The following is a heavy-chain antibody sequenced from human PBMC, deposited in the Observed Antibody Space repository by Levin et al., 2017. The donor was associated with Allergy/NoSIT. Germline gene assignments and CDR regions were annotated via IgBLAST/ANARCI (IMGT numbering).Heavy chain of an antibody. V-gene: IGHV3-48*02. D-gene: IGHD1-1*01. J-gene: IGHJ5*02. CDR3: ARGRPLGGAPESDP. CDR1: GFTFSSYS. CDR2: ISSSSSTI. Sequence: GGSLRLSCAASGFTFSSYSMNWVRQAPGKGLEWVSYISSSSSTIYYADSVKGRFTISRDNAKNSLYLQMNSLRDEDTAVYYCARGRPLGGAPESDPWGQGTLVTVSS.